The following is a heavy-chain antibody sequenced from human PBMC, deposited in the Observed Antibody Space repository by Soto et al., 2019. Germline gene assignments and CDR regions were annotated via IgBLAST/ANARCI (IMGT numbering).Heavy chain of an antibody. D-gene: IGHD3-9*01. Sequence: QMQLQASGPGLVKPSETLSLTCNVSGASVSHGYWSWIRQPPGKGLEWIGFMYFGGSFNYNPSLTSRAIIAVETSKNQFSMKLTSVTASDTAVYYCARRYYDMTGFAVDPWAQGTLVSFS. J-gene: IGHJ5*02. CDR2: MYFGGSF. CDR1: GASVSHGY. V-gene: IGHV4-59*02. CDR3: ARRYYDMTGFAVDP.